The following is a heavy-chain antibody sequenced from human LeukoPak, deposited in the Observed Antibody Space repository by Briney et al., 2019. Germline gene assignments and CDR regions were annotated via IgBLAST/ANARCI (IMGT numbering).Heavy chain of an antibody. Sequence: PGGSLRLSCAASGFTFSSYGMHWVRQAPGKGLEWVSVIYSGGSTYYADSVKGRFTISRDNSKNTLYLQMNSLRAEDTAVYYCARGGPSGIFFDYWGQGTLVTVSS. CDR3: ARGGPSGIFFDY. CDR2: IYSGGST. D-gene: IGHD1-26*01. J-gene: IGHJ4*02. V-gene: IGHV3-NL1*01. CDR1: GFTFSSYG.